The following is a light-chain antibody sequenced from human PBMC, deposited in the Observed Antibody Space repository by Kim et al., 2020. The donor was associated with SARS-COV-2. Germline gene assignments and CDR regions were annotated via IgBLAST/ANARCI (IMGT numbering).Light chain of an antibody. V-gene: IGKV4-1*01. Sequence: TINCKSSQSVLYSSNNKNYLAWYQQKPGQPPKLLIYWASTRESGVPDRFSGSGSGTDFTLTISSLQAEDVAVYYCQQYSTTPTWTFGQGTKVDIK. CDR2: WAS. CDR1: QSVLYSSNNKNY. CDR3: QQYSTTPTWT. J-gene: IGKJ1*01.